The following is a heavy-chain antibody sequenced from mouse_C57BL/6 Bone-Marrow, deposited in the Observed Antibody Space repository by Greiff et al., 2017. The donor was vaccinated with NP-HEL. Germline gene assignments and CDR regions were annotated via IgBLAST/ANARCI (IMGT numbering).Heavy chain of an antibody. CDR2: IYPRSGNT. CDR3: AARAS. V-gene: IGHV1-81*01. Sequence: QVQLQQSGAELARPGASVKLSCKASGYTFTSYGISWVKQRPGQGLEWIGEIYPRSGNTYYNEKFKGKVTLTADKSSSTVYMELCSLTSEDSAVYFCAARASWGQGTTLTVSS. D-gene: IGHD3-1*01. J-gene: IGHJ2*01. CDR1: GYTFTSYG.